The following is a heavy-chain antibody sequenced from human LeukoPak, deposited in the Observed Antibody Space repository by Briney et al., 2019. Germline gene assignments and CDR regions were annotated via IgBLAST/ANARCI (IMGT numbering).Heavy chain of an antibody. J-gene: IGHJ5*02. CDR3: ARVTTVTRSPWSWGPKKIGQEVNWFDP. CDR2: VSGNNGNR. V-gene: IGHV1-18*01. Sequence: ASVKVSCKASGYKFNTYDITWVRQAPGQGLEWMGWVSGNNGNRKYAKKFQGRVTMTTDTSTSTANMELRSLRSDDTAVYYCARVTTVTRSPWSWGPKKIGQEVNWFDPWGQGTLVIVSS. CDR1: GYKFNTYD. D-gene: IGHD4-17*01.